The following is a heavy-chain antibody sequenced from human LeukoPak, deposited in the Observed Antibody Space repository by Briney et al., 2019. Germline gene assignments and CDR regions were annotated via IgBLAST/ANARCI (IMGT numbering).Heavy chain of an antibody. D-gene: IGHD5-12*01. CDR3: ARDSGYGLPLGFDY. Sequence: GGSLRLSCAASGFTFSSYSMNWVRQAPGKGLGWVSSISSSSSYIYYADSVKGRFTISRDNAKNSLYLQMNSLRAEDTAVYYCARDSGYGLPLGFDYWGQGTLVTVSS. CDR2: ISSSSSYI. V-gene: IGHV3-21*01. CDR1: GFTFSSYS. J-gene: IGHJ4*02.